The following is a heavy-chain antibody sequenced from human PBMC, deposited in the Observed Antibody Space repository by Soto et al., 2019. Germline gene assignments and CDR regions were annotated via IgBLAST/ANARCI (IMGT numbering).Heavy chain of an antibody. CDR3: ASRPEYSSSWYYAGMDV. D-gene: IGHD6-13*01. CDR1: GGTFSSYA. CDR2: IIPIFGTA. J-gene: IGHJ6*02. Sequence: QVQLVQSGAEVKKPGSSVKVSCKASGGTFSSYAISWVRQAPGQGLEWMGGIIPIFGTANYAQKFQGRVTITADESTSTDYMELSSLRSEDTAVYYCASRPEYSSSWYYAGMDVWGQGTTVTVSS. V-gene: IGHV1-69*12.